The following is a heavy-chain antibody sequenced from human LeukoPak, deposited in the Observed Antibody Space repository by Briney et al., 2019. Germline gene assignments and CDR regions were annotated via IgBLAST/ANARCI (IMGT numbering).Heavy chain of an antibody. J-gene: IGHJ4*02. CDR2: INPNSGVT. V-gene: IGHV1-2*02. D-gene: IGHD3-22*01. CDR3: ARSTYYYDSSGYCDY. CDR1: GYTFTGYY. Sequence: AASVKVSCKASGYTFTGYYLHWVRQAPGQGLEWMGWINPNSGVTSSAQRFQGRVTMTRDTSISTAYMELRSLRSDDTAVYYCARSTYYYDSSGYCDYWGQGTLVTVSS.